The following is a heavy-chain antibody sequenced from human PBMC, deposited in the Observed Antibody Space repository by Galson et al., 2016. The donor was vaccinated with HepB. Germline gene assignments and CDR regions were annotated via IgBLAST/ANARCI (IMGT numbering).Heavy chain of an antibody. D-gene: IGHD6-6*01. CDR1: GFTFSDYY. V-gene: IGHV3-11*06. CDR2: ISSFSSYT. Sequence: SLRLSCAASGFTFSDYYMTWIRQAPGKGLECISYISSFSSYTNYADSVKGRFTISRDNAKNSLFLQMNSLRAEDTAVYYRATAGTGLTARKFDSWGQGTLVTVSS. CDR3: ATAGTGLTARKFDS. J-gene: IGHJ4*02.